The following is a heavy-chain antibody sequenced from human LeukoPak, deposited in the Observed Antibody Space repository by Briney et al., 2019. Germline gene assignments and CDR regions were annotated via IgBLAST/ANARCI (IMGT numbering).Heavy chain of an antibody. CDR2: ISSSSSYI. D-gene: IGHD1-1*01. V-gene: IGHV3-21*04. CDR3: ARMEGVSPGYYYYYYGMDV. CDR1: GFTFSSYS. J-gene: IGHJ6*01. Sequence: GGSLRLSCAASGFTFSSYSMNWVRQAPGKGLEWVSSISSSSSYIYYADSVKGRFTISRDNAKNSLYLQMNSLRAEDTAVYYCARMEGVSPGYYYYYYGMDVWGQGPLVTVS.